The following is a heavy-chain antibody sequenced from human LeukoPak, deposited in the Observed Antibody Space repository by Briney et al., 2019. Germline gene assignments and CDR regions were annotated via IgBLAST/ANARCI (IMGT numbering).Heavy chain of an antibody. J-gene: IGHJ6*02. CDR2: IYYSGST. CDR1: GGSISSYY. D-gene: IGHD1-26*01. CDR3: ARDSGVYGMDV. Sequence: SETLSLTCTVSGGSISSYYWSWIRQPPGKGLEWIGYIYYSGSTNYNPSLKSRVTISVDTSENQFSLKLSSVTAADTAVYYCARDSGVYGMDVWGQGTTVTVSS. V-gene: IGHV4-59*12.